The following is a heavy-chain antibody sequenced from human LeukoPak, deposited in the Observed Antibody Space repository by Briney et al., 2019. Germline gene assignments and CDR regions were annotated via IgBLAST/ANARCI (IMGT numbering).Heavy chain of an antibody. V-gene: IGHV3-30*02. D-gene: IGHD3-22*01. Sequence: PGGSLRLSCAASGFTFSSYGMHWVRQAPGKGLEWVAFIRYDGSNKYYADSVKGRFTIYRDNSKNTLYLQMNSLRAEDTAVYYCAMLITMIVVPSDYWGQGTLVTVSS. J-gene: IGHJ4*02. CDR2: IRYDGSNK. CDR3: AMLITMIVVPSDY. CDR1: GFTFSSYG.